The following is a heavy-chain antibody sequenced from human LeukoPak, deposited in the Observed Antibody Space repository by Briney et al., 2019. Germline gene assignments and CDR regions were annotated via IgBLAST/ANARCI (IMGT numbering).Heavy chain of an antibody. V-gene: IGHV3-66*01. J-gene: IGHJ4*02. D-gene: IGHD6-13*01. CDR3: ARDTPAASTRYFDY. CDR2: IYSAGTT. CDR1: GLSVSNNY. Sequence: PGGSLRLSCAASGLSVSNNYMSWVRQAPGKGLEWVSVIYSAGTTYYADSVKGRFTISRDNSKNTLYLEMNSLRGEDTAVYYCARDTPAASTRYFDYWGQGTLVTVSS.